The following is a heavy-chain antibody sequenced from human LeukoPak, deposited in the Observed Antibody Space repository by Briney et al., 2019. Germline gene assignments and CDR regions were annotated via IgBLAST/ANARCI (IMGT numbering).Heavy chain of an antibody. CDR1: GGTFSSYA. CDR2: IIPILGIA. Sequence: VKVSCKASGGTFSSYAISWVRQAPGQGLEWMGRIIPILGIANYAQKFQGRVTITADKSTSTAYMELSSLRSEDTAVYYCARSYYGSGSYGMDVWGRGTTVTVSS. CDR3: ARSYYGSGSYGMDV. D-gene: IGHD3-10*01. J-gene: IGHJ6*02. V-gene: IGHV1-69*04.